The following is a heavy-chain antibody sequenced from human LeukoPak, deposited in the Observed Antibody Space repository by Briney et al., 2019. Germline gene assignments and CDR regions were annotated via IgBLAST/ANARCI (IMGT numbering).Heavy chain of an antibody. J-gene: IGHJ6*03. V-gene: IGHV4-59*13. D-gene: IGHD6-19*01. CDR3: ARDKGSGWANSYYYYMDV. Sequence: PSETLSLTCTVSGGSISSYYLSWIRQPPGKGLEGVGYIYYSGSTNYNPSLKSRVTISLDTPTNQFSLKLSSVTAADTAVYYCARDKGSGWANSYYYYMDVWGKGTTVTVSS. CDR2: IYYSGST. CDR1: GGSISSYY.